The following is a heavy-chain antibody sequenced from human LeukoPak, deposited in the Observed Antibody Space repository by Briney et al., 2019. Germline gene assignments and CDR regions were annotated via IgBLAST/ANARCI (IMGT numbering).Heavy chain of an antibody. Sequence: GRSLRLSCTASGFTFGDYAMGWVRQAPGKGLEWIGFIRSKTYGETTEYAASVKGRFTFSRDDSKSIAYLQMNSLNIEETAVYYCTRGDGSGICWGQGTLVTVSS. D-gene: IGHD3-22*01. CDR3: TRGDGSGIC. J-gene: IGHJ4*02. CDR1: GFTFGDYA. CDR2: IRSKTYGETT. V-gene: IGHV3-49*04.